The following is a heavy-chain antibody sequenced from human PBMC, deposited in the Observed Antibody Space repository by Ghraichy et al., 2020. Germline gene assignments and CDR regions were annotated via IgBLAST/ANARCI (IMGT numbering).Heavy chain of an antibody. D-gene: IGHD2-15*01. CDR3: ARGRNNFSRYIAVVVAASRGEDFYYSIDV. CDR2: IIPNFGAA. J-gene: IGHJ6*03. CDR1: GGTFNTYA. Sequence: SVKVSCKASGGTFNTYAMSWVRLAPGQGLEWMGGIIPNFGAADYAQKFQGRVTITADESTSTAFMELRSLRLEDTAVYYCARGRNNFSRYIAVVVAASRGEDFYYSIDVWGQGTTVTVSS. V-gene: IGHV1-69*13.